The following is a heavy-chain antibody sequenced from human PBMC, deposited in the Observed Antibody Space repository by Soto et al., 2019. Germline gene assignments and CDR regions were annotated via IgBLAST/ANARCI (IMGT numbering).Heavy chain of an antibody. J-gene: IGHJ3*01. CDR3: ARGDRGAFDL. V-gene: IGHV3-74*01. D-gene: IGHD1-26*01. Sequence: EVQLLESGGGLVQPGESLRLSCAASGFTFSYYWMHWVRQAPGMGLVWVSRIHSDGSSTTYADSVKGRFTISRDNARNTLYLQMNSLRAEVTAVYYCARGDRGAFDLWGQGTVLIVSS. CDR1: GFTFSYYW. CDR2: IHSDGSST.